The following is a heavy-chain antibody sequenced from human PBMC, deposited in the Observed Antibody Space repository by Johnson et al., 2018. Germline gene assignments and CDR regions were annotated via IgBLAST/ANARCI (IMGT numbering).Heavy chain of an antibody. CDR1: GFTFSSYW. CDR2: INQAGREK. V-gene: IGHV3-7*01. Sequence: VQLVQAGGGLVQPGGSRRLSCAASGFTFSSYWMSWVRQAPGKGLEWVANINQAGREKYYVGSVKGRFTIHRDNAKNSLYLQMNSLRAEDTAVYYCARKSEGYIYGDYVYYYYYMDVWGKGTTVTVSS. CDR3: ARKSEGYIYGDYVYYYYYMDV. D-gene: IGHD4-17*01. J-gene: IGHJ6*03.